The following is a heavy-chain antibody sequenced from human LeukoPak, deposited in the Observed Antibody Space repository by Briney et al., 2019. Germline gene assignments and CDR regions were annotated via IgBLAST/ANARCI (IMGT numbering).Heavy chain of an antibody. J-gene: IGHJ4*02. CDR3: ESRYCYGGSCSDDC. D-gene: IGHD2-15*01. CDR2: IYYSGST. Sequence: KPSETLSLTCTVSGGSISSSNYYWGWIRQPPGKGLEWIGSIYYSGSTYYNPSLKSRVTISVDTSKNQFSLKLSSVTAADTAVYYCESRYCYGGSCSDDCWGQGTLVIVSS. V-gene: IGHV4-39*01. CDR1: GGSISSSNYY.